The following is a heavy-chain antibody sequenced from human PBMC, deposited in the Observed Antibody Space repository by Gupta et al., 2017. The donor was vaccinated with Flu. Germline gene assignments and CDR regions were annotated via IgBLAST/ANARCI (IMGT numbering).Heavy chain of an antibody. D-gene: IGHD1-14*01. V-gene: IGHV3-21*01. CDR3: ARDWYPYYYYMDV. Sequence: EVQLLESGGGLVTPGGSMSLSCAASAFTLRSFRMTWVLQAPGKGLEWVSSISSISSYIDYADSVKVRFTISRDNAKNSLYLQMNSLRAEDTAVYYCARDWYPYYYYMDVWGKGTTVTVSS. CDR1: AFTLRSFR. J-gene: IGHJ6*03. CDR2: ISSISSYI.